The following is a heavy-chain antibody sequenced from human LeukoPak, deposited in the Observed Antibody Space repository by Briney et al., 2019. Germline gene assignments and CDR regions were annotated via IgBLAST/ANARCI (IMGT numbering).Heavy chain of an antibody. CDR3: ARDPPFIIGTTFFDY. CDR1: GFTFSSYG. D-gene: IGHD1-20*01. J-gene: IGHJ4*02. V-gene: IGHV3-21*01. CDR2: ISTNSTYI. Sequence: PGRSLRLSCAASGFTFSSYGMNWVRQAPGKGLEWVSSISTNSTYIYYADSVKGRFTISRDNAKNSLYLQMNSLRAEDTAVYYCARDPPFIIGTTFFDYWGQGTLVTVSS.